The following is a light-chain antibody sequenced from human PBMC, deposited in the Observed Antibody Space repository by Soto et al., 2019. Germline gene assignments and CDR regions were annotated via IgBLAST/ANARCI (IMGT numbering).Light chain of an antibody. J-gene: IGLJ2*01. Sequence: SYELTQPPSVSVAPGKTARITCGGNNIGSKSVHWYQQQPGQAPVLVIYYDSDRPSGIPERFSGSNSGNTATLTISRVEAGDEADYYGQVWDSSSDHLVFGGGTKLTVL. CDR2: YDS. CDR3: QVWDSSSDHLV. CDR1: NIGSKS. V-gene: IGLV3-21*04.